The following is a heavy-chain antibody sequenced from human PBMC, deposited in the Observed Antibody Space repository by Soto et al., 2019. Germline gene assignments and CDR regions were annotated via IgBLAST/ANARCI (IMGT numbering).Heavy chain of an antibody. V-gene: IGHV3-9*01. CDR3: AKVALLLQWLGTFVI. D-gene: IGHD6-19*01. Sequence: DVQLVESGGGLVQPGRSLRLSCAASGFTFDAYAMHGVRQAPGKGLEWVSGISWNSGSIGYADSVKCRFTISRDNAKNSLYLRMNSLRAEDTALYYCAKVALLLQWLGTFVIWGQGTMFTVSS. CDR1: GFTFDAYA. CDR2: ISWNSGSI. J-gene: IGHJ3*02.